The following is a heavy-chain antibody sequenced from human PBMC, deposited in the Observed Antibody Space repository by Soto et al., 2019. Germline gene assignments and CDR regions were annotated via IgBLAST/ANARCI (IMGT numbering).Heavy chain of an antibody. Sequence: QVQLVQSGSELKKPGASVKVSCKASGYTFTSYAMNWXXQAXXXGLXXXGWINTNXGNPTYAQGFTGRFVFSLDTSVSTVXXXXXXXXXXXXXXXXXXXXXXXXXXXXXXXXXXXXXXXVWGQGTTVTVSS. CDR2: INTNXGNP. J-gene: IGHJ6*02. CDR1: GYTFTSYA. CDR3: XXXXXXXXXXXXXXXXXXXXXXV. V-gene: IGHV7-4-1*01.